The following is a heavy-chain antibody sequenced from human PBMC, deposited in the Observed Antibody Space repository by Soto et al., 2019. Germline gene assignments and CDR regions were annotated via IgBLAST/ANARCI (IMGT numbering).Heavy chain of an antibody. J-gene: IGHJ2*01. CDR1: GFTFSSYS. Sequence: GGSLRLSCAASGFTFSSYSMNWVRQAPGKGLEWVSYISSSSSTIYYADSVKGRFTISRDNAKNSLYLQMNSLRDEDTAVYYCACSPWLREQQLADLDFDLWGRGTLVTVSS. V-gene: IGHV3-48*02. CDR2: ISSSSSTI. CDR3: ACSPWLREQQLADLDFDL. D-gene: IGHD6-13*01.